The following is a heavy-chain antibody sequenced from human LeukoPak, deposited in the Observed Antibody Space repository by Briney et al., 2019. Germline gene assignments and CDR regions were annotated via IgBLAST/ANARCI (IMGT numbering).Heavy chain of an antibody. CDR3: ARDVTGYYYYGMDV. V-gene: IGHV3-33*01. J-gene: IGHJ6*04. CDR1: GFTFSSYG. CDR2: IWYDGSNK. Sequence: PGGSLRLSRAASGFTFSSYGMHWVRQAPGKGLEWVAVIWYDGSNKYYADSVKGRFTISRDNSKNTLYLQMNSLRAEDTAVYYCARDVTGYYYYGMDVWGKGTTVTVSS.